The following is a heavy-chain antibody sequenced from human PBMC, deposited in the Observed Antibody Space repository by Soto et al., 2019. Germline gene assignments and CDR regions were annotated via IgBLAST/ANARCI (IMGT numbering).Heavy chain of an antibody. D-gene: IGHD4-4*01. CDR2: ISWNSGSI. Sequence: SLKISCAASGFTFDDYAMHWVRQAPGKGLEWVSGISWNSGSIGYADSVKGRFTISRDNAKNSLYLQMNSLRAEDTALYYCAKDIGGGDDYSNYYFDYWGQGTLVTVSS. CDR1: GFTFDDYA. CDR3: AKDIGGGDDYSNYYFDY. V-gene: IGHV3-9*01. J-gene: IGHJ4*02.